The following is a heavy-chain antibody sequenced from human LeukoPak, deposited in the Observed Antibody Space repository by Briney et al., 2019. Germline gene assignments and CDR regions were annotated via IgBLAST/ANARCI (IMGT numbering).Heavy chain of an antibody. Sequence: SETLSLTCTVSGGSISSYYWSWIRQPAGKGLEWIGRIYASGSTNYNPSLKSRVTMSVDTSKSQFSLKLISVTAADTAVYYCARDPRGIVGTNHNWFDPWGQGTLVTVSS. D-gene: IGHD1-26*01. CDR1: GGSISSYY. J-gene: IGHJ5*02. CDR2: IYASGST. V-gene: IGHV4-4*07. CDR3: ARDPRGIVGTNHNWFDP.